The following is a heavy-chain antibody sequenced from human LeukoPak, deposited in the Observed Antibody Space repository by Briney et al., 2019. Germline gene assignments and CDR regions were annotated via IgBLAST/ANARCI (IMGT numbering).Heavy chain of an antibody. CDR2: IRYDGSNQ. V-gene: IGHV3-30*02. D-gene: IGHD1-26*01. CDR1: GFTFSRYG. Sequence: GASLRLSCAASGFTFSRYGMHWVSQDPGKGLEWVALIRYDGSNQYSADSVKGRFTISRDNSKNTLYLQMNSLRAEDTAVYYCAKGPVVGATSEPIDYWGQGTLVSVSS. CDR3: AKGPVVGATSEPIDY. J-gene: IGHJ4*02.